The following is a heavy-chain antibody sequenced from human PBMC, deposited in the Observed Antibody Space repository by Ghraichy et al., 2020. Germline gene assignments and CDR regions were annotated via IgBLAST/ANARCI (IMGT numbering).Heavy chain of an antibody. CDR3: ARERLYFYDGSGHYYFDC. V-gene: IGHV3-21*01. D-gene: IGHD3-22*01. CDR1: GFTFSSYS. Sequence: GGSLRLSCVASGFTFSSYSMHWVRQAPGKGLEWVSSLSGKGHFLYYADSVNGRFTISRDNAKNSLYLQINSLTAEDSAVYYCARERLYFYDGSGHYYFDCWGQGTLVTVSS. CDR2: LSGKGHFL. J-gene: IGHJ4*02.